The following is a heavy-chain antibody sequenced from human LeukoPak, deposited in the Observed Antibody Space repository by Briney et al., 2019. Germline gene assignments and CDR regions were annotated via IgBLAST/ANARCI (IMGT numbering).Heavy chain of an antibody. CDR3: ARVRDGSGSYYTNWFDP. CDR1: GGTFSSYA. V-gene: IGHV1-69*05. CDR2: MIPIFGTA. Sequence: SVKVSCKASGGTFSSYAISWVRQAPGQGLEWMGGMIPIFGTANYAQKFQGRVTITTDESTSTAYMELSSLRSEDTAVYYCARVRDGSGSYYTNWFDPWGQGTLVTVSS. J-gene: IGHJ5*02. D-gene: IGHD3-10*01.